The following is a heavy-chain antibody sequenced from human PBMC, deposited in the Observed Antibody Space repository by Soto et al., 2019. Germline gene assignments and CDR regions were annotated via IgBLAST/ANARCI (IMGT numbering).Heavy chain of an antibody. V-gene: IGHV3-33*03. D-gene: IGHD2-21*02. CDR2: IWYDGSNE. Sequence: QVQLVESGGGVVQPGKSLRLSCAASGFTFSRYGMHWVRQAPGKGLEWVASIWYDGSNENYADSVKGRFTISRDQSKNTIYLQMNNLRAEDTATYYWVKDRAYGRDSNPPGGYCGQGTVLTVSS. J-gene: IGHJ4*02. CDR1: GFTFSRYG. CDR3: VKDRAYGRDSNPPGGY.